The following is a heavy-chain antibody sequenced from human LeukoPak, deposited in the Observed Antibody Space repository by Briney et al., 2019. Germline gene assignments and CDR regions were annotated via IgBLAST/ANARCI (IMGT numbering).Heavy chain of an antibody. CDR1: GFTFSSYA. Sequence: PGGSLRLSCAASGFTFSSYAMHWVRQAPGKGLEWVAVISDAGTKKYYADSVKGRFTLSRDNSKNMLYLQMNSLRDEDTAVYYCARGRPDYGGNSFDLWGRGTLVTVSS. CDR3: ARGRPDYGGNSFDL. CDR2: ISDAGTKK. J-gene: IGHJ2*01. D-gene: IGHD4-23*01. V-gene: IGHV3-30-3*01.